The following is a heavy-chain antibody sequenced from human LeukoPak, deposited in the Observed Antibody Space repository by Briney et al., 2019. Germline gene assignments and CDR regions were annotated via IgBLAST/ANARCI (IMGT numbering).Heavy chain of an antibody. D-gene: IGHD3-16*02. Sequence: GGSLRLSCAASGFTFSSYGMHWVRQAPGKGLEWVAVISYDGSNKYYADSVKGRFTISRDNSKNAPYLQMNSLRAEDTAVYYCAKTGQRLGELSHIFDYWGQGTLVTVSS. CDR1: GFTFSSYG. J-gene: IGHJ4*02. CDR3: AKTGQRLGELSHIFDY. CDR2: ISYDGSNK. V-gene: IGHV3-30*18.